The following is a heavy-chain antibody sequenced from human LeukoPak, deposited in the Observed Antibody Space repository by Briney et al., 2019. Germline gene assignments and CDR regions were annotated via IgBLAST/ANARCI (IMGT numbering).Heavy chain of an antibody. CDR3: ARGKASIAARPDGNYFDY. CDR2: INPSGGST. Sequence: ASVKVSCKASGYTFTGYYMHWVRQAPGQGLEWMGIINPSGGSTSYAQKFQGRVTMTRDTSTSTVYMELSSLRSEDTAVYYCARGKASIAARPDGNYFDYWGQGTLVTVSS. CDR1: GYTFTGYY. D-gene: IGHD6-6*01. V-gene: IGHV1-46*01. J-gene: IGHJ4*02.